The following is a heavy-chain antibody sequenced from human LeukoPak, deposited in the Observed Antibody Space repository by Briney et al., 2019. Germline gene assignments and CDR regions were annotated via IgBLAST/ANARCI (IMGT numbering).Heavy chain of an antibody. CDR1: GYTFTGYY. D-gene: IGHD2-2*01. J-gene: IGHJ5*02. V-gene: IGHV1-2*06. Sequence: ASVKVSCKASGYTFTGYYMHWVRQAPGQALEWMVRINPNSGGTNYAQKFQGRVTMTEDTCISTAYMELSRLRSDDTAVYYCARDFLVPAAPYNWFDPWGQGTLVTVSS. CDR3: ARDFLVPAAPYNWFDP. CDR2: INPNSGGT.